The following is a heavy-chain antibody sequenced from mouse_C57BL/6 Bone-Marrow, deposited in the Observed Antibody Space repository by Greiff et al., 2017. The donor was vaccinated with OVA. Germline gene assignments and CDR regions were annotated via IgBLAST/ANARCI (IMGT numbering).Heavy chain of an antibody. V-gene: IGHV1-19*01. Sequence: VQLQQSGPVLVKPGASVKMSCKASGYTFTDYYMNWVKQSHGKSLEWIGVINPYNGGTSYNQKFKGKATLTVDKSSSIAYMELNSLTSEDSAVYYCANLLGSYAMDYWGQGTSVTVSS. J-gene: IGHJ4*01. CDR2: INPYNGGT. CDR3: ANLLGSYAMDY. CDR1: GYTFTDYY.